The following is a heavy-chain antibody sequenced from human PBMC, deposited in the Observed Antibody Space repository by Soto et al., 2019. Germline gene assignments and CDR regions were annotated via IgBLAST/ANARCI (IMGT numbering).Heavy chain of an antibody. Sequence: GGSLRLSGAASGFTFSSYAMSCVRQPPGKGLEWVSAISGSGGSTYYADAVKGRFTIARDNSKNTLYLQMNSLRAEDTAVYYCAKDVYGSSCTRFDCWDQGTLVTVAS. CDR1: GFTFSSYA. CDR2: ISGSGGST. J-gene: IGHJ4*02. CDR3: AKDVYGSSCTRFDC. V-gene: IGHV3-23*01. D-gene: IGHD6-13*01.